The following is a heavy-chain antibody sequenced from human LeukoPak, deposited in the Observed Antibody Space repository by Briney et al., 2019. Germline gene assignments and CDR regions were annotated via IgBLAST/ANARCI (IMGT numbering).Heavy chain of an antibody. CDR1: GGSISGYY. CDR3: AREVPSSGGFDL. Sequence: PSETLSLTCTVSGGSISGYYWSWIRQPPGKGLEWIGYIYYSGSTNYNPSLKSRVTISVDTSKNQFSLKLSSVTAADTAVYYCAREVPSSGGFDLWGRGTLVTVSS. D-gene: IGHD1-1*01. V-gene: IGHV4-59*01. CDR2: IYYSGST. J-gene: IGHJ2*01.